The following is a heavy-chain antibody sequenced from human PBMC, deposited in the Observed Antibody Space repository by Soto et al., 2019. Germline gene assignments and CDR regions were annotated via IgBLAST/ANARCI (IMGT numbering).Heavy chain of an antibody. CDR1: GFAFSTYA. J-gene: IGHJ4*02. V-gene: IGHV3-23*01. D-gene: IGHD5-12*01. Sequence: GGSLRLSCAVSGFAFSTYAMIWVRQAPGKGLEWVSAISGSGDSTYYADSVKGRLTISRDNSKNTLYLQMSSLRAEDTAIYYCAKDSFINLRGYDSYWGQGTLVTVSS. CDR3: AKDSFINLRGYDSY. CDR2: ISGSGDST.